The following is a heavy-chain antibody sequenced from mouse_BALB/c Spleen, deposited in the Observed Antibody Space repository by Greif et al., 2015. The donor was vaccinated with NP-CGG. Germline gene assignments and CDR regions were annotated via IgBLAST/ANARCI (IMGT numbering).Heavy chain of an antibody. CDR2: IDPSDSET. V-gene: IGHV1-69*02. J-gene: IGHJ1*01. CDR1: GYTFTSYW. CDR3: ARGHYGSSYWYFDV. D-gene: IGHD1-1*01. Sequence: VKLQESGAELVKPGAPVKLSCKASGYTFTSYWMNWVKQRPGRGLEWIGRIDPSDSETHYNQKFKDKATLTVDKSSSTAYIQLSSLTSEDSAVYYCARGHYGSSYWYFDVWGAGTTVTVSS.